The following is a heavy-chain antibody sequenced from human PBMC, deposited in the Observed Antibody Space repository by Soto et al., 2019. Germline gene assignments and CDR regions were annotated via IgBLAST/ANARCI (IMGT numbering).Heavy chain of an antibody. CDR2: IKHRGRT. Sequence: SETLSLTGAVYGGSFSGYYWSWSRQHPGKGLEWIGEIKHRGRTKYNTSLKSRVTISVATSKNQFSLKLSSVTAADTAVYYCARGGSQSRAWTYGMDVWGQGTTVTVSS. J-gene: IGHJ6*02. V-gene: IGHV4-34*01. CDR1: GGSFSGYY. CDR3: ARGGSQSRAWTYGMDV. D-gene: IGHD5-12*01.